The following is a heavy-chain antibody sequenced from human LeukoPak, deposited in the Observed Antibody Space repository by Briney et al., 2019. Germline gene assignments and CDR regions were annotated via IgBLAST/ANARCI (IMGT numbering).Heavy chain of an antibody. V-gene: IGHV3-23*01. Sequence: GGSLRLSCAGYGFNFRAYTMNWVRQAPGQGLQWVSGIYGSGEGQTFYADSVRGRFTISRDDSRNLVFLHMDSLRVEDTALYYCAKIEASVTQHWGQGTLVTVSS. J-gene: IGHJ4*02. D-gene: IGHD4-17*01. CDR3: AKIEASVTQH. CDR2: IYGSGEGQT. CDR1: GFNFRAYT.